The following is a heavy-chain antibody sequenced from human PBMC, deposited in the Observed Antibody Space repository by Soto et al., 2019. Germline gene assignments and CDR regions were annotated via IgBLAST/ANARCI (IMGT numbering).Heavy chain of an antibody. Sequence: SLRLSCAASGFTFSNYAMTWVRQAPGKGLEWVSAISATAVNTFYADSVKGRFTVSRDNSKNTLYLQMNSLKTEDTAVYYCTTEGYSYGYHGVDVWGQGTTVTVSS. D-gene: IGHD5-18*01. V-gene: IGHV3-23*01. CDR2: ISATAVNT. J-gene: IGHJ6*02. CDR1: GFTFSNYA. CDR3: TTEGYSYGYHGVDV.